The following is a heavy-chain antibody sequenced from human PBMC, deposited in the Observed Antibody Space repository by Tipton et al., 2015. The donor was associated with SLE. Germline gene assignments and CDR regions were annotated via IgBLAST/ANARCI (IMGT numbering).Heavy chain of an antibody. CDR3: ARERSRGDGSFDD. D-gene: IGHD5-24*01. J-gene: IGHJ4*02. CDR2: IYYIGSGST. V-gene: IGHV4-31*03. CDR1: GGSVSSVGYY. Sequence: TLSLTCTVSGGSVSSVGYYWSWIRLQPGKGLEWIGYIYYIGSGSTSYNPSLKSRLTISVDTSKNQFSLKLSSVTAADTAVYYCARERSRGDGSFDDWGQGTLVTVSS.